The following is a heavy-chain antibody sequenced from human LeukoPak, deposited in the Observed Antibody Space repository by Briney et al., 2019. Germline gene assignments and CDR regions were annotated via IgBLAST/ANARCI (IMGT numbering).Heavy chain of an antibody. CDR1: GFTFSSYD. Sequence: GGSLRLSCAASGFTFSSYDMHWLRQAPGKGLEWVAFIRYDGSNKYYADSVKGRFTISRDNSKNTLYLQMNSLRAEDTAVYYCAKDLESLRSTPNAFDIWGQGTMVTVSS. V-gene: IGHV3-30*02. CDR2: IRYDGSNK. D-gene: IGHD6-13*01. J-gene: IGHJ3*02. CDR3: AKDLESLRSTPNAFDI.